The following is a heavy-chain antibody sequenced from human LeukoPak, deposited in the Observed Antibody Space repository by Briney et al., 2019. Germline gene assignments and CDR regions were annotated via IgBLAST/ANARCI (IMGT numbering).Heavy chain of an antibody. J-gene: IGHJ4*02. D-gene: IGHD1-1*01. CDR2: IYYSGST. Sequence: SVTLSLTCTVSGGSISGYYWTWIRQPPGKGLEYIGYIYYSGSTNHNPSLKSRVTISVDTSKNQFSLKLSSVTAADTAVYYCARGRYTFDYWGQGTLVTVSS. CDR3: ARGRYTFDY. V-gene: IGHV4-59*01. CDR1: GGSISGYY.